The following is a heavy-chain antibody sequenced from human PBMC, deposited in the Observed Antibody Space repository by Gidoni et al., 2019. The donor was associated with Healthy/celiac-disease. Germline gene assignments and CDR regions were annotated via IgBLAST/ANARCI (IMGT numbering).Heavy chain of an antibody. V-gene: IGHV4-39*01. CDR2: IYYSGST. CDR3: ASQYSTYSRPAMDY. D-gene: IGHD4-4*01. Sequence: GKGLEWIGSIYYSGSTYYNPSLKSRVTISVDTSKNQFSLKLSSVTAADTAVYYCASQYSTYSRPAMDYWGQGTLVTVSS. J-gene: IGHJ4*02.